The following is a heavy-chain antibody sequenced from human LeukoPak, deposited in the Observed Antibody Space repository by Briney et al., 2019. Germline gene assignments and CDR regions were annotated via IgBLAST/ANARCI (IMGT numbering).Heavy chain of an antibody. J-gene: IGHJ4*02. D-gene: IGHD1-26*01. CDR2: IYYSGST. CDR1: GGSISSSSYS. CDR3: ARLESGSYPSVFDY. Sequence: PSETLSLTCTVSGGSISSSSYSWGWIRQPPGKGLEWIGSIYYSGSTYYNPSLKSRVTISVDTSKNQFSLKLSSVTAADTAVYYCARLESGSYPSVFDYWGQGTLVTVSS. V-gene: IGHV4-39*01.